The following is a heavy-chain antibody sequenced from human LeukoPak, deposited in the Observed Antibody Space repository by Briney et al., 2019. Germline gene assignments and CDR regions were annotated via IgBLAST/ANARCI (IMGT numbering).Heavy chain of an antibody. V-gene: IGHV4-61*02. CDR1: GGSISSGSYY. CDR2: IYISGST. D-gene: IGHD3-10*01. J-gene: IGHJ6*03. CDR3: ARDIGVSMVRGGNYYYYYYMDV. Sequence: PSETLSLTCTVSGGSISSGSYYWSWIRQPAGKGLEWIGRIYISGSTSYNPSLKSRVTMSVDTSKNQFSLKLSSVTAADTAVYYCARDIGVSMVRGGNYYYYYYMDVWGKGTTVTVSS.